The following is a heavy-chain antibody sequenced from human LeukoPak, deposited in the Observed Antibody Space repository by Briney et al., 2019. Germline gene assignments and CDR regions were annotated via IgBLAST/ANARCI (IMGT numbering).Heavy chain of an antibody. V-gene: IGHV1-69*13. J-gene: IGHJ6*02. CDR2: IIPIFGTA. CDR3: AQSRRFWSGYYIAPDLYYGMDV. CDR1: GGTFSSYA. Sequence: SVKVSCKASGGTFSSYAISWVRQAPGQGLEWVGGIIPIFGTANYAQKFQGRVTITADESTSTAYMELSSLRSEDTAVYYCAQSRRFWSGYYIAPDLYYGMDVWGQGTTVTVSS. D-gene: IGHD3-3*01.